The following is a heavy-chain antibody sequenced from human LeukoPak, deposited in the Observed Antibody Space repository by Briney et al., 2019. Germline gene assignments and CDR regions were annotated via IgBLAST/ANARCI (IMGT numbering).Heavy chain of an antibody. CDR1: GYTFTSYA. Sequence: ASVKVSCKASGYTFTSYAMNWVRQAPGQGLEWMGWINTNTGNPTYAQGFTGRFVFSLDTSVSTAYLQISSLKAEDTAVYYCARSPRPYYYDSRGLHGMDVWGQGTTVTVSS. V-gene: IGHV7-4-1*02. CDR3: ARSPRPYYYDSRGLHGMDV. D-gene: IGHD3-22*01. J-gene: IGHJ6*02. CDR2: INTNTGNP.